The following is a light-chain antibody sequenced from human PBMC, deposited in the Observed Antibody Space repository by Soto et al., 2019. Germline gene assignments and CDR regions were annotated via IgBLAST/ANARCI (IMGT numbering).Light chain of an antibody. Sequence: EIVLTQSPGTLSLSPGERATLSCRASESGSSSYLAWYQQKPGQAPRLLIYGASSRATGIPDRFSGSGSGTDFTLTISRQEPEDVGVYYCQQYGSSPPYTFGQGTKLEIK. CDR3: QQYGSSPPYT. J-gene: IGKJ2*01. V-gene: IGKV3-20*01. CDR2: GAS. CDR1: ESGSSSY.